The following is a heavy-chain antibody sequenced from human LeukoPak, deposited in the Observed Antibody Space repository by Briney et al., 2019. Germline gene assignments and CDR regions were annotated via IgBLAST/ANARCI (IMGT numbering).Heavy chain of an antibody. CDR3: ARQYSSGYYYGY. D-gene: IGHD3-22*01. CDR1: GFTFSSFG. J-gene: IGHJ4*02. Sequence: GGSLRLSCAASGFTFSSFGMHWVRQAPGKGLDWVAFIWHDGSNKNYADSVEGRFTISRDNSKNTLYLQMNSLRAEDTAVYYCARQYSSGYYYGYWGQGILVTVSS. CDR2: IWHDGSNK. V-gene: IGHV3-33*01.